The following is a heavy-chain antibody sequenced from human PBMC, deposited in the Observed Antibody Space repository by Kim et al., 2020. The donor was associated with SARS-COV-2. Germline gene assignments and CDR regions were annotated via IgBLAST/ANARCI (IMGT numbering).Heavy chain of an antibody. CDR1: GFTFDDYA. CDR2: TSWNGANS. Sequence: GGSLRLSCVGSGFTFDDYAMHWVRQAPGKGLEWVAATSWNGANSGYADFLKGRFTISRDNSKNALYLQMSVLRTDDTGVYFCFGSRRTQSSYMDVWCDGT. J-gene: IGHJ6*03. CDR3: FGSRRTQSSYMDV. V-gene: IGHV3-9*01. D-gene: IGHD2-21*01.